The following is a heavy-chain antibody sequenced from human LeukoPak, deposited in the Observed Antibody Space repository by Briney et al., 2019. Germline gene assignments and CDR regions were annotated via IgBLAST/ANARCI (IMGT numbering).Heavy chain of an antibody. J-gene: IGHJ3*02. CDR2: IIPILGIA. V-gene: IGHV1-69*02. D-gene: IGHD3-22*01. CDR1: GGTFSSYT. CDR3: ARHYYDSSGYYPNDAFDI. Sequence: SVKVSCKASGGTFSSYTISRVRQAPGQGLEWMGRIIPILGIANYAQKFQGRVTITADKSTSTAYMELSSLRSEDTAVYYCARHYYDSSGYYPNDAFDIWGQGTMATVSS.